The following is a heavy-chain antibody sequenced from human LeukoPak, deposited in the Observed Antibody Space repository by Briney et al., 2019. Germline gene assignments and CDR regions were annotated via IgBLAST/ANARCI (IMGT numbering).Heavy chain of an antibody. V-gene: IGHV4-61*02. CDR2: IYTSGST. CDR1: GGSISSGSYY. CDR3: ARAGTGSYPANFDY. Sequence: SETLSLTCTVSGGSISSGSYYWSWIRQPAGKRLEWIGRIYTSGSTNYNPSLKSRVTISVDTSKNQFSLKLSSVTAADTAVYYCARAGTGSYPANFDYWGQGTLVTVSS. D-gene: IGHD1-26*01. J-gene: IGHJ4*02.